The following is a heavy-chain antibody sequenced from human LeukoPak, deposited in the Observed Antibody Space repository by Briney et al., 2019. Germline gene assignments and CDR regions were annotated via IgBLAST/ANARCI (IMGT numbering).Heavy chain of an antibody. CDR1: GFTFSSHG. CDR3: AKDGEYYDFWSGYYSRYYYYGMDV. Sequence: GRSLRLSCAASGFTFSSHGMHWVRQAPGKGLEWVAVISYDENNKYYADSVKGRFTISRDNSKNTLYLQMNSLRAEDTAVYYCAKDGEYYDFWSGYYSRYYYYGMDVWGQGTTVTVSS. D-gene: IGHD3-3*01. J-gene: IGHJ6*02. CDR2: ISYDENNK. V-gene: IGHV3-30*18.